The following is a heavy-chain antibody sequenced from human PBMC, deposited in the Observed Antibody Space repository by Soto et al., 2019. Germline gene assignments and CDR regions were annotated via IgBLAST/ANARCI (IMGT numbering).Heavy chain of an antibody. V-gene: IGHV3-23*01. CDR1: GFTFSSYA. CDR3: AKVSSVVVVVDN. CDR2: ISGSGGST. Sequence: EVQLLESGGGLVQPGGSLRLSCAASGFTFSSYAMSWVRQAPGKGLEWVSAISGSGGSTYYADSVKGRFTISRDNSKNMLYLQMNSMRAEDTAVYYCAKVSSVVVVVDNWSQGTLVTVSS. J-gene: IGHJ4*02. D-gene: IGHD2-15*01.